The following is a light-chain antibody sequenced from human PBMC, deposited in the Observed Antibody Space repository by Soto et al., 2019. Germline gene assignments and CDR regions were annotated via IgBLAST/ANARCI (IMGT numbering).Light chain of an antibody. V-gene: IGKV1-5*03. CDR1: QSISSW. CDR2: KAS. Sequence: DIQMTQSPSTLSASVGDRVTITCRASQSISSWLAWYQQKPGQAPKLLIYKASSLESGVPSRFSGSGSGTEFTITSISLQPDDFSTYYCQHYDTYWTFGQGTKVEIK. J-gene: IGKJ1*01. CDR3: QHYDTYWT.